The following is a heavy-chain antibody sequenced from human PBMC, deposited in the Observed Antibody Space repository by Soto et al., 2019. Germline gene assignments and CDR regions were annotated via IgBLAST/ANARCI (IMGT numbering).Heavy chain of an antibody. CDR2: ILHSGNT. D-gene: IGHD6-19*01. Sequence: QLQLQESGPGLVKPSETLSLTCTVSGGSITRNNHYWGWIRQSPGKGLEWIGNILHSGNTNYKPSFKSRVTMSVETSKNQFSLKMNSVTAADTAVYYCARLGSSVWYQGSYFDYWGQGTLVTVSS. J-gene: IGHJ4*02. V-gene: IGHV4-39*01. CDR1: GGSITRNNHY. CDR3: ARLGSSVWYQGSYFDY.